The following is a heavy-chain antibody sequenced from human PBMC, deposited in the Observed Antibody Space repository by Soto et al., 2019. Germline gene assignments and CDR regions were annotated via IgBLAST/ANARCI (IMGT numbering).Heavy chain of an antibody. D-gene: IGHD4-17*01. CDR2: IYYSGNT. Sequence: SETLSLTCTVSGGSISRSSYFWGWIRQPPGKGLEWIGSIYYSGNTYYNPSLKSRVTISVDTSKSQFSLKLSSVTAADTAVYYCARHDYGGFGLWGQGTLVIVS. CDR3: ARHDYGGFGL. J-gene: IGHJ4*02. V-gene: IGHV4-39*01. CDR1: GGSISRSSYF.